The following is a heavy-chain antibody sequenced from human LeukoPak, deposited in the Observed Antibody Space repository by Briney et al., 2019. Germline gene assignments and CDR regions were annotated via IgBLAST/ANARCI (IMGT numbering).Heavy chain of an antibody. CDR1: GFTFSSYA. V-gene: IGHV3-30*18. CDR3: AKAFSSSTYIVVVVAAHIDY. CDR2: ISYDGSNK. J-gene: IGHJ4*02. D-gene: IGHD2-15*01. Sequence: GGSLRLSCAASGFTFSSYAMSWVRQAPGKGLEWVAVISYDGSNKYYADSVKGRCTISRDNSKNTLYLQMNSLRAEDTAVYYCAKAFSSSTYIVVVVAAHIDYWGQGTLVTVSS.